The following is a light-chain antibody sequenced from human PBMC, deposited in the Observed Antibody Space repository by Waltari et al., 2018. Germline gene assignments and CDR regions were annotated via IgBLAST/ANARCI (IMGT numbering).Light chain of an antibody. J-gene: IGKJ2*01. CDR2: LGS. Sequence: DIVMTQSPLSLPVTPGEPASISCRSSQSLLHSNGYNYLDWYRQKPVQAPQLLIYLGSNRASGVPDRFSGSGSGTDFTLKISRVEAEDVGVYYCMQALQTPYTFGQGTKLEIK. CDR1: QSLLHSNGYNY. V-gene: IGKV2-28*01. CDR3: MQALQTPYT.